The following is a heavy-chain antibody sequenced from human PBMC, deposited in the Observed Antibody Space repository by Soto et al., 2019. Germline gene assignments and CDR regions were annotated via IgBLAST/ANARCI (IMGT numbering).Heavy chain of an antibody. Sequence: QVPLVESGGGVVQPGRSLRLSCAASGFPFTSYGMHWVREDPDKGLEWVAIISYDGSDKYYADSVKGRFTISRDNSKNTLYLQMNSLRPEDTALYYCVGGQYYFDYRGQGTLVIVSS. CDR2: ISYDGSDK. D-gene: IGHD3-10*01. CDR3: VGGQYYFDY. J-gene: IGHJ4*02. V-gene: IGHV3-30*03. CDR1: GFPFTSYG.